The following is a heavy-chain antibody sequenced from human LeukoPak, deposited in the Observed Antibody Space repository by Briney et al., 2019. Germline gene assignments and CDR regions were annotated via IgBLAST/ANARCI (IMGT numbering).Heavy chain of an antibody. D-gene: IGHD5-12*01. V-gene: IGHV3-7*01. CDR1: GFTFNNYW. Sequence: GTSLRLSCVASGFTFNNYWITWIRQAPGKGLEWVANIKPDGSEGYYLDSLKGRFTISRDNAKNSLFLQMTDLRVEDTAVYYCARSGGYGWDYWGQGALVTVSS. CDR2: IKPDGSEG. CDR3: ARSGGYGWDY. J-gene: IGHJ4*02.